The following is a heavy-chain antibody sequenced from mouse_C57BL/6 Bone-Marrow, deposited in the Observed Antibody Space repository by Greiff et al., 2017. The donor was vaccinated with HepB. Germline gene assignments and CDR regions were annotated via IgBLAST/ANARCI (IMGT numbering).Heavy chain of an antibody. Sequence: EVQLVESGGGLVQPGGSLKLSCAASGFTFSDYGMAWVRQAPRKGPEWVAFISNLAYSIYYADTVTGRFTIPRENAKKTLYLEMSCLRSEDTAMYYCARHWWYDYFYDMDYWGQGTSVTVSS. CDR1: GFTFSDYG. CDR3: ARHWWYDYFYDMDY. V-gene: IGHV5-15*01. D-gene: IGHD2-4*01. J-gene: IGHJ4*01. CDR2: ISNLAYSI.